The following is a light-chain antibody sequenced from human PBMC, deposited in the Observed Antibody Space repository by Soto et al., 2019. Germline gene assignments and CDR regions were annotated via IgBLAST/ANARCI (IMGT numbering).Light chain of an antibody. V-gene: IGLV1-47*02. CDR1: DSNIGSNS. Sequence: QSVLTQPPSASGTAGQVVTISCSGGDSNIGSNSVYWYQHLPRMAPKLLIYYNNQRPSGVPDRLSGSRSGTSASLAIVGLRSEDEAVYYCAAWDASLSACVFGNGTKVTVL. CDR2: YNN. J-gene: IGLJ1*01. CDR3: AAWDASLSACV.